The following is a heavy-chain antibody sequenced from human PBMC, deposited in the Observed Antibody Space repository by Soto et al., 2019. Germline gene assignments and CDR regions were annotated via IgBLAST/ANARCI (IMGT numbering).Heavy chain of an antibody. V-gene: IGHV3-33*01. CDR1: GFTFSDYG. CDR3: ARDRGASTFDY. J-gene: IGHJ4*02. CDR2: IWYDGSNK. Sequence: QVQLVESGGGVVQPGRSLRLSCAASGFTFSDYGMHWVRQAPGKGLEWVAVIWYDGSNKYYADSVKGRFTISRDNSKNTLYLQMNSLRAEDTAIYYCARDRGASTFDYWGQGTLVTVSS.